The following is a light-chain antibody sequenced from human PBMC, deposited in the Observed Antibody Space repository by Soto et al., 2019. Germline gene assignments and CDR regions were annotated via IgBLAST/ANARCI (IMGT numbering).Light chain of an antibody. J-gene: IGLJ3*02. V-gene: IGLV4-69*01. Sequence: QLVLTQSPSASASLGASVKLTCTLSSGHSSYTIVWHQQQPDKGSRYLMNVDSDGSHYKGDGIPDRFSGSSSGAERYLTISSLQSEDEADYYCQTWATGPDWVFGGGTQLTVL. CDR3: QTWATGPDWV. CDR2: VDSDGSH. CDR1: SGHSSYT.